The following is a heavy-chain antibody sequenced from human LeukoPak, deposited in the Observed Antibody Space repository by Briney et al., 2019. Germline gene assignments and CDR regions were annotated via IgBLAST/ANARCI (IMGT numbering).Heavy chain of an antibody. J-gene: IGHJ6*03. CDR1: GFTFDDYG. D-gene: IGHD3/OR15-3a*01. CDR3: ARDQGLSSYYYYMDV. V-gene: IGHV3-20*04. Sequence: GGSLRLXCAASGFTFDDYGMSWVRQAPGKGLEWVSGINWNGGSTGYADSVKGRFTISRDNAKNSLYLQMNSLRAEDTALYYCARDQGLSSYYYYMDVWGKGTTVTVSS. CDR2: INWNGGST.